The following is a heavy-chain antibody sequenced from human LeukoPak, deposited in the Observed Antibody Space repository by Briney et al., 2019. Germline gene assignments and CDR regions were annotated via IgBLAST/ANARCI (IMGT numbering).Heavy chain of an antibody. J-gene: IGHJ4*02. V-gene: IGHV3-23*01. Sequence: PGGSRTLSGAASGFTFSSYSRNWVRQAPGKGLDWVSAISGSGGSTYYADSVKGRFTISRDNSKNTLYLQMNSLRAEDTAVYYCAKLSYGDYPFDYWGQGTLVTVSS. CDR3: AKLSYGDYPFDY. CDR2: ISGSGGST. CDR1: GFTFSSYS. D-gene: IGHD4-17*01.